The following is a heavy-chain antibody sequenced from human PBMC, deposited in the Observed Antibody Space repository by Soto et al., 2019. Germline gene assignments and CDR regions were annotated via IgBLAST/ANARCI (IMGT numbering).Heavy chain of an antibody. CDR1: GYTFTSYY. D-gene: IGHD2-15*01. V-gene: IGHV1-46*03. CDR3: ARVYCRGVGCYSIDS. CDR2: INPSGST. J-gene: IGHJ4*02. Sequence: ASVKVSCKASGYTFTSYYMHWVRQAPGQGLEWMGIINPSGSTSYAQKFQGRVTMTRDTSTSTVYMELSSLRSGDTAVYYCARVYCRGVGCYSIDSGGRGTLVTV.